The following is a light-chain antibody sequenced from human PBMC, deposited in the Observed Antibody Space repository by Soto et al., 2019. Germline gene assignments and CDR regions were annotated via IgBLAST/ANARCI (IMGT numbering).Light chain of an antibody. V-gene: IGLV2-8*01. CDR1: SSDVGAYKY. CDR2: EVT. J-gene: IGLJ3*02. Sequence: QSALTQPPSASGSPGQSVTISCTGTSSDVGAYKYVSWYQQYPGKAPKLMIYEVTKRPSGVPDRFSGSKSGNTASLTVSGLQAEDEADYYCTSYIGNDVLVLGGGTKLTVL. CDR3: TSYIGNDVLV.